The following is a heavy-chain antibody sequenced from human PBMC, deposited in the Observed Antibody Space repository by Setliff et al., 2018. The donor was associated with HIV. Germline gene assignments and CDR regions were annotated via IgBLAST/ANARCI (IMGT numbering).Heavy chain of an antibody. CDR3: AARNSGNPTRHFDY. D-gene: IGHD3-10*01. J-gene: IGHJ4*02. Sequence: PSETLSLTCALSGYSISNGYYWGWIRQPSGKGLEWFGSIYHSGGTFYNPSLMSRVTISVDTSQDQFSLRLTSVTAAGTAVYYCAARNSGNPTRHFDYWGQGTLVTVS. CDR2: IYHSGGT. CDR1: GYSISNGYY. V-gene: IGHV4-38-2*01.